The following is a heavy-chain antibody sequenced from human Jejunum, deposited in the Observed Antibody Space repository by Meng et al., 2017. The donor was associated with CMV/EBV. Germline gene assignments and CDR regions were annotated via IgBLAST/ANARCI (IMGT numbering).Heavy chain of an antibody. CDR2: INHDGGT. D-gene: IGHD6-13*01. J-gene: IGHJ4*02. Sequence: QVPLQQWGRGLLTPSATLSLTSAAYGGSFSEYYWNWIRQPPGKGLEWIGEINHDGGTHYNPSLKSRVTISVDTSKNQFSLKLRSVTAADTSVYYCVLYSNNIDYWGQGTLVTVSS. CDR3: VLYSNNIDY. V-gene: IGHV4-34*01. CDR1: GGSFSEYY.